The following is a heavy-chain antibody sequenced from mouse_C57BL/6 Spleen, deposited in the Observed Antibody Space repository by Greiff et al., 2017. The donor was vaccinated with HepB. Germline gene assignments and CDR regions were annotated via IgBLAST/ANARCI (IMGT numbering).Heavy chain of an antibody. Sequence: VQLQQSGPELVKPGASVKISCKASGYSFTGYYMNWVKQSPEKSLEWIGEINPSTGGTTYNQKFKAKATLTVDKSSSTAYMQLKSLTSEDSAVYYCARSRTRDYYAMDYWGQGTSVTVSS. D-gene: IGHD3-3*01. CDR3: ARSRTRDYYAMDY. CDR1: GYSFTGYY. CDR2: INPSTGGT. V-gene: IGHV1-42*01. J-gene: IGHJ4*01.